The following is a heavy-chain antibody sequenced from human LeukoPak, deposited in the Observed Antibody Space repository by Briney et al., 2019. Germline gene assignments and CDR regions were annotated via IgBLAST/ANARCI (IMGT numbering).Heavy chain of an antibody. D-gene: IGHD6-13*01. Sequence: GGSLRLSCAASGFTFSHYGMYWVRQAPGKGLEWVAFIRYDGTNEYNAAVKGRFTVSRDNSTNTLYLQMNSLRGDDTAVSYCAKEGPDYSVAAGLEYWGQGTLVTVSS. V-gene: IGHV3-30*02. CDR2: IRYDGTNE. CDR3: AKEGPDYSVAAGLEY. CDR1: GFTFSHYG. J-gene: IGHJ4*02.